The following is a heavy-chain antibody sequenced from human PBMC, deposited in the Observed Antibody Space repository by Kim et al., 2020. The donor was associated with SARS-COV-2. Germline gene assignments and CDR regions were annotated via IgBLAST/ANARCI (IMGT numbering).Heavy chain of an antibody. CDR3: VKLSPYGGYAS. J-gene: IGHJ4*02. V-gene: IGHV3-23*01. CDR2: ISGNGANT. D-gene: IGHD3-22*01. CDR1: GFTFSSYA. Sequence: VGSLRLSCAASGFTFSSYAMSWVRQAPGKGLEWVSAISGNGANTYYADSVKGRFTISRDNSKNTLFLQMNSLRAEDTAIYYCVKLSPYGGYASWGQGTLVAVSS.